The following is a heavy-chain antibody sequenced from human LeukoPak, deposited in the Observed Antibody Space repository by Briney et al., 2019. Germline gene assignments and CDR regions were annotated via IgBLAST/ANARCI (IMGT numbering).Heavy chain of an antibody. CDR3: AKGGRGYSYGHRPYYFDY. CDR2: IRYDGSNK. V-gene: IGHV3-30*02. Sequence: PGGSLRLSCAASGFTFSSYSMNWVRQAPGKGLEWVAFIRYDGSNKYYADSVKGRFTISRDNSKNTLYLQMNSLRAEDTAVYYCAKGGRGYSYGHRPYYFDYWGQGTLVTVSS. D-gene: IGHD5-18*01. CDR1: GFTFSSYS. J-gene: IGHJ4*02.